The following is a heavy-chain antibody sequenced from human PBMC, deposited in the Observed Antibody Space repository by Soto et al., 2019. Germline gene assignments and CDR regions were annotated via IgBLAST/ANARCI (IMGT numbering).Heavy chain of an antibody. Sequence: PGGSLRLSCAASGFTFDDYTMHWVRQAPGKGLEWVSLISWDGGSTYYADSVKGRFTISRDNSKNSLYLQMNSLRTEDTALYYCAKADYYDSSGYALDYYYYYGMDVWGQGTTVTVSS. J-gene: IGHJ6*02. D-gene: IGHD3-22*01. CDR3: AKADYYDSSGYALDYYYYYGMDV. CDR1: GFTFDDYT. CDR2: ISWDGGST. V-gene: IGHV3-43*01.